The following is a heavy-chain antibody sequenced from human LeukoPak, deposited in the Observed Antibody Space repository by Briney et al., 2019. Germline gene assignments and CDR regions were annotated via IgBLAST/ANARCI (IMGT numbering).Heavy chain of an antibody. J-gene: IGHJ4*02. Sequence: SQTLSLTCTVSGGSISSGSYYWSWIRQPAGKGLEWIGRIYTSGSTNYNPSLKSRVTISVDTSKNQFSLKLSSVTAADTAVYYCAREVYDSSGYSGFGYWGQGTLVTVSS. CDR3: AREVYDSSGYSGFGY. D-gene: IGHD3-22*01. V-gene: IGHV4-61*02. CDR1: GGSISSGSYY. CDR2: IYTSGST.